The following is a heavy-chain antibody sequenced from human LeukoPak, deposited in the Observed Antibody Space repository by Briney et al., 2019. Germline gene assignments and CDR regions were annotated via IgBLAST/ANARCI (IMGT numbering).Heavy chain of an antibody. D-gene: IGHD1-26*01. V-gene: IGHV3-7*01. CDR2: MRQDGGEI. CDR3: ARDKIVGATHFDS. Sequence: GGSLRLSCAASGFTFSSYGMHWFRKAPGKGLEWVANMRQDGGEIYYVDSVKGRFTISRDNAKNSLHLEMNSLRAEDTAVYYCARDKIVGATHFDSWGQGTLVTVS. J-gene: IGHJ4*02. CDR1: GFTFSSYG.